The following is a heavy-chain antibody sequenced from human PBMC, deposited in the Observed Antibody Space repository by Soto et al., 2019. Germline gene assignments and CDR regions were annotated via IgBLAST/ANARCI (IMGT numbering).Heavy chain of an antibody. CDR2: IYHSGST. J-gene: IGHJ5*02. CDR1: GGSISSSNW. Sequence: PSETLSLTCAVSGGSISSSNWWSWVRQPPGKGLEWIGEIYHSGSTNYNPSLKSRVTISVDKSKNQFSLKLSSVTAADTAVYYCARDREYHYYARRRTWFDPWGQGTLVTVSS. V-gene: IGHV4-4*02. D-gene: IGHD3-22*01. CDR3: ARDREYHYYARRRTWFDP.